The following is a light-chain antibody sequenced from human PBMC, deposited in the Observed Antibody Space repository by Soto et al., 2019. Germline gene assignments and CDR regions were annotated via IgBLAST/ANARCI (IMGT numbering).Light chain of an antibody. Sequence: DIVMIQSPDSLAVSLGERATINCKSSQSVLYSSNNKNYLAWYQQKPGQPPKLLIYWASTRESGVPDRFSGSGSGTDFTLTISSLQAEDEAVYYCQQFYSTPLAFGGGTKVEIK. CDR2: WAS. J-gene: IGKJ4*01. CDR3: QQFYSTPLA. V-gene: IGKV4-1*01. CDR1: QSVLYSSNNKNY.